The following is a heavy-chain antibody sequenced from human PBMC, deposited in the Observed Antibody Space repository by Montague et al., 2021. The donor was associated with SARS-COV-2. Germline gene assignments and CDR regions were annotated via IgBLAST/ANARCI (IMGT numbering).Heavy chain of an antibody. D-gene: IGHD3-9*01. Sequence: SETLSLTCTVSGGSISSSSYYWGWIRQPPGKGLEWVGRIYYSGSTNYNPSLKSRVTISVDTSKNQFSLKLSSVTAADTAVYYCARTGLGAYDILTGHTVNAFDMWGQGTMVTVSS. J-gene: IGHJ3*02. V-gene: IGHV4-39*07. CDR3: ARTGLGAYDILTGHTVNAFDM. CDR1: GGSISSSSYY. CDR2: IYYSGST.